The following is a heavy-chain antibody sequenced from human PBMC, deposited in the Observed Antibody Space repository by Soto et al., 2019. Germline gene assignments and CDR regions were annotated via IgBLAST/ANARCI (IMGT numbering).Heavy chain of an antibody. D-gene: IGHD6-19*01. V-gene: IGHV3-23*01. CDR3: AKDLPGIAVAGPYYYGMDV. CDR1: GFTFSSYA. CDR2: ISGSGGST. Sequence: GGSLRLSCAASGFTFSSYAMRWVRQAPGKGLEGVSAISGSGGSTYYADSVKGRFTISRDNSKNTLYLQMNSLRAEDTAVYYCAKDLPGIAVAGPYYYGMDVWGQGTTVTVSS. J-gene: IGHJ6*02.